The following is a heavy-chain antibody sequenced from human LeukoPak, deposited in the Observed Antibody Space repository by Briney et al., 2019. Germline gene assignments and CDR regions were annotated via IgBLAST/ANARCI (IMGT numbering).Heavy chain of an antibody. V-gene: IGHV3-23*01. J-gene: IGHJ4*02. CDR3: ARDYYGDYVWFDY. CDR1: GFTFSDYY. CDR2: ISGSGGST. D-gene: IGHD4-17*01. Sequence: GGSLRLSCAASGFTFSDYYMSRVRQAPGKGLEWVSAISGSGGSTYYADSVKGRFTISRDNSKNTLYLQMNSLRAEDTAVYYCARDYYGDYVWFDYWGQGTLVTVSS.